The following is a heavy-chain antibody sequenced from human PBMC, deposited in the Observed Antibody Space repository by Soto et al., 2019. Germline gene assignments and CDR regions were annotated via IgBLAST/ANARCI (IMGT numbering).Heavy chain of an antibody. Sequence: QVQLVQSGAEVKKPGASVKVSCKASGYTFTSYGIIWVRQAPGQGLEWMGWISAYNGNTNYAQKLQGRVTMTTDTSTSTAYMELRSLRSDDTAVYYCARDRGDFWSGYYPRWYYYYGMDVWGQGTTVTVSS. D-gene: IGHD3-3*01. CDR3: ARDRGDFWSGYYPRWYYYYGMDV. J-gene: IGHJ6*02. CDR2: ISAYNGNT. V-gene: IGHV1-18*01. CDR1: GYTFTSYG.